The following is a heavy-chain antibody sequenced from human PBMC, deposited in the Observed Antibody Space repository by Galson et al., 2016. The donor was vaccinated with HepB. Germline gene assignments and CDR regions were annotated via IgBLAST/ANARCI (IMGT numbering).Heavy chain of an antibody. CDR1: GGSITSTGSY. J-gene: IGHJ4*02. D-gene: IGHD2-15*01. Sequence: SETLSLTCSVSGGSITSTGSYWGWIRQPPGKGLEWMGNIYYSGGTYYNPSLKSRVTISVDTSKNEFSLNLRSVTAADTAVYYCASPTLGHCSRGSCYSVNFWGQGTLVTVSS. CDR3: ASPTLGHCSRGSCYSVNF. V-gene: IGHV4-39*01. CDR2: IYYSGGT.